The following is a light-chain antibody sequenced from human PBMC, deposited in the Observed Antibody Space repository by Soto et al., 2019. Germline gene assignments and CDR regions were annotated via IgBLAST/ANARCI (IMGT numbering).Light chain of an antibody. V-gene: IGKV3-11*01. CDR1: QNVRTF. Sequence: DIVLTHSPDILSLSPWERATLSCRASQNVRTFLAWYQQKPGQAPRLLISDASYRATGIPPRFSGSGSGTDFTLTISSLEPEDFAVYYCQQRSNWRSISFGQGTRLEIK. CDR3: QQRSNWRSIS. CDR2: DAS. J-gene: IGKJ5*01.